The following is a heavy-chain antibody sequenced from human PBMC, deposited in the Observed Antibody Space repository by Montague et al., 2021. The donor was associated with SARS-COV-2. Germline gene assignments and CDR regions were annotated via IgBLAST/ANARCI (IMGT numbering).Heavy chain of an antibody. Sequence: SLRLSCAASGFTVRSYAMSWVRQAPGKGLEWVSPIYSGGITTYYADSVKGRFTISRDNSKNTLYLQMNSLRAEDTAVYYCAECTPEATPENWGQGTLVTVSS. J-gene: IGHJ4*02. D-gene: IGHD5-12*01. V-gene: IGHV3-23*03. CDR1: GFTVRSYA. CDR2: IYSGGITT. CDR3: AECTPEATPEN.